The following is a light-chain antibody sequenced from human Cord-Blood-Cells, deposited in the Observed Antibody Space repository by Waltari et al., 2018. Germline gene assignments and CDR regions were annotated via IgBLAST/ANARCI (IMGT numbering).Light chain of an antibody. CDR2: GAS. CDR1: LSVISID. V-gene: IGKV3-20*01. Sequence: LSCRASLSVISIDLAWYQQTPGQAPRPLIYGASSRATGIPDRFSGSGSGTDFTLTISRLEPEAFAVYYCQQYGSSPLFGPGTKVDIQ. CDR3: QQYGSSPL. J-gene: IGKJ3*01.